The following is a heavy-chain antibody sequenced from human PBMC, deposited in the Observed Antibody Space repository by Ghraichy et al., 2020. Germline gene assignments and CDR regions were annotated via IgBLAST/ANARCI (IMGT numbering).Heavy chain of an antibody. CDR1: GFTFDDYA. D-gene: IGHD3-22*01. V-gene: IGHV3-9*01. J-gene: IGHJ4*02. CDR3: AKGDYYDSSGWVDY. CDR2: ISWNSGSI. Sequence: GGSLRLSCAASGFTFDDYAMHWVRQAPGKGLEWVSGISWNSGSIGYADSVKGRFTISRDNAKNSLYLQMNSLRAEDTALYYCAKGDYYDSSGWVDYWGQGTLVTVSS.